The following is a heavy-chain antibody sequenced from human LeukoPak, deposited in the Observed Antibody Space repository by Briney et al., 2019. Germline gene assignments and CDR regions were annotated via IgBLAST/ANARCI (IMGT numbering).Heavy chain of an antibody. CDR3: ARQNTGNWFDP. CDR1: GGSISNY. V-gene: IGHV4-59*08. D-gene: IGHD4-17*01. Sequence: SETLSLTCTVSGGSISNYWSWIRQPPGKRLQWIGYIYYSGSTNYNPSLKSRVSISVDTSKNQFSLNLRSVTAADTAVYYCARQNTGNWFDPWGQGTLVTVSS. CDR2: IYYSGST. J-gene: IGHJ5*02.